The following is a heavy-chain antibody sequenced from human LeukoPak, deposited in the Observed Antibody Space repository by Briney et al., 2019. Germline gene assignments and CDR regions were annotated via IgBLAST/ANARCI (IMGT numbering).Heavy chain of an antibody. D-gene: IGHD2/OR15-2a*01. CDR2: ISWNSGSI. CDR1: GFTFDDYA. V-gene: IGHV3-9*01. Sequence: GGSLRLSCAASGFTFDDYAMHWVRQAPGKGLEWVSGISWNSGSIGYADSVKGRFTISRDNAKNSLYLQMNSLRAEDTALYYCAKEEYDYWGQGTLVTVSS. CDR3: AKEEYDY. J-gene: IGHJ4*02.